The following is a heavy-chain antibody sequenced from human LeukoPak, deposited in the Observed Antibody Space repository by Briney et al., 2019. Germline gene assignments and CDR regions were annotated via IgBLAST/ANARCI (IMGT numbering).Heavy chain of an antibody. D-gene: IGHD5-18*01. CDR1: GFTFSFYA. CDR3: VIEHTAIIDY. J-gene: IGHJ4*02. Sequence: PGGSLRLSCSASGFTFSFYAMHWVRQAPGKGLEYVSAISGSGGSTYYADSVKGRFTISRDNSKNTLYLQLSSLRAEDTAVYYCVIEHTAIIDYWGQGTLVTVSS. CDR2: ISGSGGST. V-gene: IGHV3-64D*06.